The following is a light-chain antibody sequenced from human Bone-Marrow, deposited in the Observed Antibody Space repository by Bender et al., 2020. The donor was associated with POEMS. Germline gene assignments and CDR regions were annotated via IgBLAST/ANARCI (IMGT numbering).Light chain of an antibody. Sequence: ARITCGGDDVGSKSVHWYQQKPGQAPVQVVYDDSDRPSGIPERFSGSNSGNTATLTISRVEAGDEADYYCQVWDSSSDHPVFGGGTKLTVL. J-gene: IGLJ2*01. CDR3: QVWDSSSDHPV. V-gene: IGLV3-21*02. CDR2: DDS. CDR1: DVGSKS.